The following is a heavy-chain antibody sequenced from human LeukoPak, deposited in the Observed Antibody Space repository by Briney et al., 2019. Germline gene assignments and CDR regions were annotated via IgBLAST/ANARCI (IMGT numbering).Heavy chain of an antibody. J-gene: IGHJ4*02. V-gene: IGHV3-64D*06. Sequence: GGSLRLSCAASGFTFSSYAMHWVRQAPGKGLEYVSAISSNGGSTYYADSVKGRFTISRENSKNTLYLQMSSLRAEDTAVYYCVKGNWRYFDYWGQGTLVTVSS. D-gene: IGHD1-1*01. CDR2: ISSNGGST. CDR3: VKGNWRYFDY. CDR1: GFTFSSYA.